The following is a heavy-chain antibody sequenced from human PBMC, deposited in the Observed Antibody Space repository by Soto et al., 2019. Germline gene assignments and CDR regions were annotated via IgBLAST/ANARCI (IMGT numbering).Heavy chain of an antibody. D-gene: IGHD3-9*01. J-gene: IGHJ6*02. Sequence: GGSLRLSCAASGFTFSSYSMNWVRQAPGKGLEWVSYISSSSSTIYYADSVKGRFTISRDNAKNSLYLQMNSLRAEDTAVYYCARDRHVLRYFDWLLSQTSGPYGMDVWGQGTTVTVSS. CDR3: ARDRHVLRYFDWLLSQTSGPYGMDV. CDR1: GFTFSSYS. CDR2: ISSSSSTI. V-gene: IGHV3-48*01.